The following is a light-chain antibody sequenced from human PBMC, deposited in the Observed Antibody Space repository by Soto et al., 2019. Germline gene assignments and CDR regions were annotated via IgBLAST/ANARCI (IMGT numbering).Light chain of an antibody. CDR2: KAS. V-gene: IGKV1-5*03. CDR3: QQYNSYPS. CDR1: QSISSW. Sequence: DIQMTQSPSTLSASVGDRVTITCRASQSISSWLAWYQQKPGKAPKLLIYKASSLESGVPSRCSGSGSGTEFTLTISSLQPDDFATDYCQQYNSYPSFGGGTKVEIK. J-gene: IGKJ4*01.